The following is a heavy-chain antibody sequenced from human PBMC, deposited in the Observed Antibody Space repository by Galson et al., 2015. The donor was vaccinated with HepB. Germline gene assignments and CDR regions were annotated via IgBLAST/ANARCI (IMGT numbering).Heavy chain of an antibody. D-gene: IGHD6-19*01. CDR1: GGSISSYY. J-gene: IGHJ4*02. CDR3: ARIDVAVAGTNYFDY. V-gene: IGHV4-59*01. CDR2: IYYSGST. Sequence: TLSLTCTVSGGSISSYYWSWIRQPPGKGLEWIGYIYYSGSTNYNPSLKSRVTISVDTSKNQFSLKLSSVTAADTAVYYCARIDVAVAGTNYFDYWGQGTLVTVSS.